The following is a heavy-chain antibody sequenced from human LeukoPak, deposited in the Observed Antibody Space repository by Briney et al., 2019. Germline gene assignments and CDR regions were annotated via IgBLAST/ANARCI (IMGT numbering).Heavy chain of an antibody. CDR3: ARDSNWSGYKS. J-gene: IGHJ5*02. V-gene: IGHV3-21*01. Sequence: GRSLRLSCAASGFTFSSYSMNWVCQAPGKGLEWVSSISSSSSYIYYADSVKGRFTISRDNAKNSLYLQMNSLRAEDTAVYYCARDSNWSGYKSWGQGTLVTVSS. D-gene: IGHD3-3*01. CDR2: ISSSSSYI. CDR1: GFTFSSYS.